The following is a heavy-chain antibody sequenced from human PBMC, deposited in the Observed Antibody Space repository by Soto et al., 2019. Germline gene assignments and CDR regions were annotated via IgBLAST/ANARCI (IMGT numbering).Heavy chain of an antibody. CDR3: ARILFGRSVAGGYFYMDV. Sequence: HVTLKESGPVLVKPTETLTLTCTVSGFSLSNGKVGVSWIRQPPGKALEWLAHIFSNDEKSYRTSLKSRLTTTEDTSKSQVVRTMTNVHPVDTATYYCARILFGRSVAGGYFYMDVWGKGTTVTVSS. D-gene: IGHD6-19*01. CDR1: GFSLSNGKVG. V-gene: IGHV2-26*01. J-gene: IGHJ6*03. CDR2: IFSNDEK.